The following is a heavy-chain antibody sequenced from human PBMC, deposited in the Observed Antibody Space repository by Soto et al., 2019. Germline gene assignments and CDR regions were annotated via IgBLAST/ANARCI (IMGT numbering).Heavy chain of an antibody. CDR1: GYSISTGFN. CDR2: IYHGGIT. V-gene: IGHV4-38-2*02. D-gene: IGHD6-19*01. Sequence: SETLSLTCAVSGYSISTGFNGAWIRQPPGKGLEWIGSIYHGGITYYNLSLKSRVTISSDASKNQIYLRLSSVTAADTARYYCARDWGTGFYKLDSWGQGTLVTVSS. CDR3: ARDWGTGFYKLDS. J-gene: IGHJ4*02.